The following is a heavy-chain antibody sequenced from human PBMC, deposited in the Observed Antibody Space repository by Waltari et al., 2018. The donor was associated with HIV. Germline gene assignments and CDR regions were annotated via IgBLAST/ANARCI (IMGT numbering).Heavy chain of an antibody. Sequence: QVQLVQSGAEVKKPGASVKVSCKASAYIFNSNYGITWVRQAPGQGLEWMGWIGVYNGNTNYAKKLQGRITMTTDTSTRTTYMELRSLRSDDTAVYYCARDRADDILTGPLGPWGQGTLVTVSS. V-gene: IGHV1-18*01. CDR2: IGVYNGNT. CDR1: AYIFNSNYG. CDR3: ARDRADDILTGPLGP. J-gene: IGHJ5*02. D-gene: IGHD3-9*01.